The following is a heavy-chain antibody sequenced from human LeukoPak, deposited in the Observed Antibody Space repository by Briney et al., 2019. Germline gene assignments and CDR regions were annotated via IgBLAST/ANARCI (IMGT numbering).Heavy chain of an antibody. CDR3: AKGPHKGYDSCDY. CDR1: GFTFSSYG. Sequence: GGSLRLSCAASGFTFSSYGMHWVRQAPGKGLEWVAVISHDGSNKYYADSVKGRFTISRDNSKNTLYLQMNSLRAEDTAVYYCAKGPHKGYDSCDYWGQGTLVTVSS. V-gene: IGHV3-30*18. J-gene: IGHJ4*02. D-gene: IGHD3-16*01. CDR2: ISHDGSNK.